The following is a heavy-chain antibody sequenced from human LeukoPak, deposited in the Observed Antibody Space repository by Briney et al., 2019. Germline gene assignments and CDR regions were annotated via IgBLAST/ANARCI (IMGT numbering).Heavy chain of an antibody. Sequence: PGGSLRLSCAASGLTFSSYWMSWVRQAPGKGLEWVANIKQDGSEKYYVDSVKGRFTISRDNAKNSLYLQMNSLRAEDTAVYYCARGPYYFDYWGQGTLVTVSS. CDR2: IKQDGSEK. J-gene: IGHJ4*02. CDR3: ARGPYYFDY. V-gene: IGHV3-7*03. CDR1: GLTFSSYW.